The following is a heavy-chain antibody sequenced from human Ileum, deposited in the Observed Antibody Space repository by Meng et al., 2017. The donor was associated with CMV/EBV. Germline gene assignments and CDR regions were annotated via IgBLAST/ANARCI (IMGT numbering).Heavy chain of an antibody. CDR2: VNTNTGGT. CDR3: AIEPAATGCSDY. V-gene: IGHV1-2*02. D-gene: IGHD3-10*01. J-gene: IGHJ4*02. Sequence: CKASGHTFTSHYIRWVREAPGQGLEWMGCVNTNTGGTNCAQNFQGRVTMTRDTSISTAYMELIRLRSDDTAVYYCAIEPAATGCSDYWGQGTLVTVSS. CDR1: GHTFTSHY.